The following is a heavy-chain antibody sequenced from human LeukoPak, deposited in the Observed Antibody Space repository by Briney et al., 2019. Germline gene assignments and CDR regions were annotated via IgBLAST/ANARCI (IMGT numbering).Heavy chain of an antibody. CDR2: IYPGDSDT. D-gene: IGHD3-10*01. Sequence: GESLKISCKGSGYSFTSYWIGWVRQMPGKGLEWMGIIYPGDSDTRYSPSFQGQVTISADKSISTAYLQWSSLKASDTAMYYCASPSMVRGALDAFDIWGQGTMVTVSS. V-gene: IGHV5-51*01. CDR3: ASPSMVRGALDAFDI. J-gene: IGHJ3*02. CDR1: GYSFTSYW.